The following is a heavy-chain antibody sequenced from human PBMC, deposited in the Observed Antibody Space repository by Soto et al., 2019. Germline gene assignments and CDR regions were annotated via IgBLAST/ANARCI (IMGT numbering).Heavy chain of an antibody. CDR3: ARGGNNGWSLDY. V-gene: IGHV3-33*01. CDR2: IWYDGSNK. J-gene: IGHJ4*02. CDR1: GFTFGNYA. Sequence: QVQLVDSGGGVVQPGRSLRLSCAASGFTFGNYAMHWVRQAPGKGLEWVAIIWYDGSNKYYADSVEGRFTISRDNSKNTVYLQMNSLRAEDTAVFYCARGGNNGWSLDYWGQGTLVTVSS. D-gene: IGHD6-19*01.